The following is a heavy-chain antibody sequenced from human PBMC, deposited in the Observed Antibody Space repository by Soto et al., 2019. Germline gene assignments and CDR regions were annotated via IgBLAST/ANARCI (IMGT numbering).Heavy chain of an antibody. CDR1: GYTFTSYD. V-gene: IGHV1-8*01. D-gene: IGHD5-18*01. J-gene: IGHJ4*02. CDR3: ARGGLWSY. Sequence: GGSLRLSCAASGYTFTSYDINWVRQATGQGLEWMGWMNANSGNTGYAQKFQGRVTMTRNTSISTAYMELSSLRSEDTAVYYCARGGLWSYWGQGTLVTVSS. CDR2: MNANSGNT.